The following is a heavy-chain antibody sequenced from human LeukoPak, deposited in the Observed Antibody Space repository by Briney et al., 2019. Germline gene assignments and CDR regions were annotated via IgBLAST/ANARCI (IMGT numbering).Heavy chain of an antibody. CDR2: TYYESKWNN. CDR1: GDSVSSNSVT. D-gene: IGHD1-1*01. J-gene: IGHJ4*02. CDR3: ARGHNRAFDY. V-gene: IGHV6-1*01. Sequence: SQTLSLTCAISGDSVSSNSVTWNWIRLSPSRGLEWLGRTYYESKWNNDYAVSVKSRMTINPDTSKNQFSLQLKSVTPEDTAIYFYARGHNRAFDYWGRGTLVTVSS.